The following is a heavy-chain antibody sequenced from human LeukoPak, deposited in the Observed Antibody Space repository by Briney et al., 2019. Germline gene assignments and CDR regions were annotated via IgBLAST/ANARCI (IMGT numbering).Heavy chain of an antibody. CDR3: ARGPPSYYFDY. J-gene: IGHJ4*02. Sequence: SETLSLTCTVAGGSISSYYWSWIRQPAGKGLEWIGRIYTSGSTHYKPSLKSRVTMSVDTSKNQFSLTLSSVTAADTAVYYCARGPPSYYFDYWGQGALVTVSS. CDR1: GGSISSYY. CDR2: IYTSGST. V-gene: IGHV4-4*07.